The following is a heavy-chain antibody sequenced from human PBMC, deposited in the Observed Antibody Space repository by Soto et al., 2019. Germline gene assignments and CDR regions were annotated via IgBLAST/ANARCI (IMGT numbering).Heavy chain of an antibody. Sequence: GASVKVSCKASGYTFTGYYMHWVRQAPGQGLEWMGWINPNSGGTNYAQKFQGRVTMTRDTSIDTAYMELSSLRSEDTAVYYCATGKLSSDAFDIWGQGTMVTVSS. CDR3: ATGKLSSDAFDI. CDR2: INPNSGGT. D-gene: IGHD1-1*01. V-gene: IGHV1-2*02. J-gene: IGHJ3*02. CDR1: GYTFTGYY.